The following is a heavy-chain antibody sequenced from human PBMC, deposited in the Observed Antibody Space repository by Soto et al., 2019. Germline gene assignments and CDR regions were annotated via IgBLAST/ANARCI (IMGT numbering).Heavy chain of an antibody. CDR1: GFTFGTTD. V-gene: IGHV3-23*01. CDR2: IDGSGGIT. D-gene: IGHD3-10*01. CDR3: VKNSGWFNT. J-gene: IGHJ5*02. Sequence: PGGSLRLSCAASGFTFGTTDMSWVCQAPGEGLEWVSTIDGSGGITYYADSVKGRFTISRDNSRNTVYLQMNSLRGDDTALYYCVKNSGWFNTWGQGAHVTVSS.